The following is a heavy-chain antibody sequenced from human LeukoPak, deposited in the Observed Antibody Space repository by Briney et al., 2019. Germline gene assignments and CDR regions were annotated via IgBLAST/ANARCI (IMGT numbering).Heavy chain of an antibody. CDR2: TYYRSKWYN. Sequence: SQTLSLTCAISGDNVSSNSAAWNWIRQSPSRGLEWLGRTYYRSKWYNDYAVSVKSRITFNPDTSKNQFSLQLNSVTPEDTAMYFCVRGSIAAGNVFDCWGQGALVTVSS. J-gene: IGHJ4*02. V-gene: IGHV6-1*01. CDR1: GDNVSSNSAA. CDR3: VRGSIAAGNVFDC. D-gene: IGHD6-25*01.